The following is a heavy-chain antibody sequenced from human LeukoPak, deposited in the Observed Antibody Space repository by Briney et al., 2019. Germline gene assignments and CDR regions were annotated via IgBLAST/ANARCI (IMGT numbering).Heavy chain of an antibody. CDR1: GFTFGDYA. D-gene: IGHD6-19*01. CDR3: ARVRSSGWYNFDY. CDR2: ISSSGSTI. J-gene: IGHJ4*02. Sequence: GGSLRLSCTASGFTFGDYAMSWFRQAPGKGLEWVSYISSSGSTIYYADSVKGRFTISRDNAKNSLYLQMNSLRAEDTAVYYCARVRSSGWYNFDYWGQGTLVTVSS. V-gene: IGHV3-11*01.